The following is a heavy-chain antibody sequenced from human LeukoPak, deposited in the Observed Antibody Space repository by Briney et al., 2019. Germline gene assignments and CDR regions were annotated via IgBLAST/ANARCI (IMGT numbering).Heavy chain of an antibody. CDR3: ARRGDI. V-gene: IGHV4-61*02. CDR2: IYTSGST. CDR1: GGSISSGNYY. J-gene: IGHJ3*02. Sequence: SETLSLTCTVSGGSISSGNYYWNWIRQPAGKGLEWIGRIYTSGSTNYNPSLKSRVTISLDTSKNQFSLKLSSVTAADTAVYFCARRGDIWGQGTMVTVPS.